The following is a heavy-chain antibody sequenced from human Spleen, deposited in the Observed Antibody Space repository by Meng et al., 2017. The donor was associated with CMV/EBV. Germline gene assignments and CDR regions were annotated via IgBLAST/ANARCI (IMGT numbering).Heavy chain of an antibody. Sequence: ASVKVSCKASGYTFTSYGISWVRQAPGQGLEWMGWISAYNGNTNYAQKLQGRVTMTTDTSTSTAYTELRSLRSDDTAVYYCAKMRGAKYLPLDYWGQGTLVTVSS. D-gene: IGHD3-10*01. CDR2: ISAYNGNT. V-gene: IGHV1-18*01. CDR1: GYTFTSYG. CDR3: AKMRGAKYLPLDY. J-gene: IGHJ4*02.